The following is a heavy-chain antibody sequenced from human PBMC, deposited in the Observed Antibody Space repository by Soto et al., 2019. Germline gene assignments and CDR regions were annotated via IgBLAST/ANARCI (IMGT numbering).Heavy chain of an antibody. Sequence: SETLSLTCTVSGGSISSGGYYWSWIRQHPGKGLEWIGYIYYSGSTYYNPSLKSRVTISVDTSKNQFSLKLSSVTAADTAVYYCAREVIGGATDYYFDYWGQGTLVTVSS. D-gene: IGHD1-26*01. J-gene: IGHJ4*02. V-gene: IGHV4-31*03. CDR2: IYYSGST. CDR3: AREVIGGATDYYFDY. CDR1: GGSISSGGYY.